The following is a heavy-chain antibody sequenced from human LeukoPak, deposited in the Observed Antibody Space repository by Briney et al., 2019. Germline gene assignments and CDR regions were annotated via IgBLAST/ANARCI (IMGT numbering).Heavy chain of an antibody. D-gene: IGHD1-26*01. Sequence: SETLSLTCTVSGDSINSYYWSWIRQPPGKGLQWIGYIYYSGSTNYNPSLKSRVTISVDTSKNQFSLKLSSVTAADTAVYYCAAEVGDYVDYWGQGTLVTVSS. CDR1: GDSINSYY. CDR3: AAEVGDYVDY. CDR2: IYYSGST. J-gene: IGHJ4*02. V-gene: IGHV4-59*01.